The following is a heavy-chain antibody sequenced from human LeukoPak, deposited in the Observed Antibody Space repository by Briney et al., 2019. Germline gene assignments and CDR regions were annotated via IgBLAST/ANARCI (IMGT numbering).Heavy chain of an antibody. CDR2: ISGYNANT. D-gene: IGHD6-19*01. CDR1: GYTFISFG. V-gene: IGHV1-18*01. J-gene: IGHJ4*02. CDR3: VRDLGSAVAGDWIFFDY. Sequence: GASVKVACKASGYTFISFGISWVRQAPGQGLEWMGWISGYNANTDYAQRLQGRVTMTTDTSSNTAYMEVRNLRSDDTAVYYCVRDLGSAVAGDWIFFDYWGQGTLVTVSS.